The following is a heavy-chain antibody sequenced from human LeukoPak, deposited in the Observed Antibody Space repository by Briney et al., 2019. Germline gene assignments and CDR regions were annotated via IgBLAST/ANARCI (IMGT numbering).Heavy chain of an antibody. J-gene: IGHJ6*02. D-gene: IGHD6-13*01. CDR1: GFTFSSYA. Sequence: GGSLRLSCAASGFTFSSYAMSWVRQAPGKGLEWVSAISGSGGSTYCADSVKGRFTISRDNSKNTLYLQMNSLRAEDTAVYYCAKGQQLVEYYYYGMDVWGQGTTVTVSS. V-gene: IGHV3-23*01. CDR2: ISGSGGST. CDR3: AKGQQLVEYYYYGMDV.